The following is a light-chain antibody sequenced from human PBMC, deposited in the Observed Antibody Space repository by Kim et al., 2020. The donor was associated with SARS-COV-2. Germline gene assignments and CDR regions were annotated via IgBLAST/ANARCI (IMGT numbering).Light chain of an antibody. CDR3: ASWDDSLIGPV. J-gene: IGLJ3*02. CDR1: RSNVGTNT. Sequence: GQRVTISCSGGRSNVGTNTVSWYQQLPGTAPKLLIYSNNQRPSGVPDRFSGSKSDTSASLAISGLQSEDEADYHCASWDDSLIGPVFGGGTQLTVL. V-gene: IGLV1-44*01. CDR2: SNN.